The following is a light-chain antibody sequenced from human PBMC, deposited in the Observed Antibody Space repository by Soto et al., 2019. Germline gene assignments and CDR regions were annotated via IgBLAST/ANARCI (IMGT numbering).Light chain of an antibody. CDR1: SSNIGGNS. J-gene: IGLJ1*01. CDR3: FSFTTTSTHV. V-gene: IGLV1-51*01. Sequence: LTQPPSVSAAPGHKVTISCSGSSSNIGGNSVSWYQQLPGTAPKLLIYDDNKRPSGVSNRFSGSKSGNTAYLTISGLQVEDEAEYFCFSFTTTSTHVFGTGTKVTVL. CDR2: DDN.